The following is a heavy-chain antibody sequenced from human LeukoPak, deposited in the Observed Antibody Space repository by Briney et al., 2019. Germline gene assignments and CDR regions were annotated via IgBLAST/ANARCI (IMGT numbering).Heavy chain of an antibody. J-gene: IGHJ4*02. CDR2: ISSSSSYI. CDR3: ARDSDSSGYCDY. Sequence: GGPLRLSCAASGFTFSSYSMNWVRQAPGKGLEWVSSISSSSSYIYYADSVKGRFTISRDNAKNSLYLQMNSLRAEDTAVYYCARDSDSSGYCDYWGQGTLVTVSS. D-gene: IGHD3-22*01. V-gene: IGHV3-21*01. CDR1: GFTFSSYS.